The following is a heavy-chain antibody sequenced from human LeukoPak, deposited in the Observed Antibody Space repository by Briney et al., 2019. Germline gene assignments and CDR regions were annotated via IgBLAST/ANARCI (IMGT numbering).Heavy chain of an antibody. CDR2: IIPIFGTA. CDR1: GGTFSSYA. J-gene: IGHJ6*03. CDR3: AKDHLVVVPAASYMDV. D-gene: IGHD2-2*01. V-gene: IGHV1-69*13. Sequence: ASVKVSCKASGGTFSSYAISWVRQAPGQGLEWMGGIIPIFGTANYAQKFQGRVTITADESTSTAYMELSSLRSEDTAVYYCAKDHLVVVPAASYMDVWGKGTTVTVSS.